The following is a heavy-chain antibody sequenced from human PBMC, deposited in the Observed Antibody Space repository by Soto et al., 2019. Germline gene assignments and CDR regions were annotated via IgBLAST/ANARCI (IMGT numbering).Heavy chain of an antibody. D-gene: IGHD2-2*02. Sequence: WGSLRLSCAASGFTFIGSAIHCGRHSSVKGLEWVVRIRSKANSYATAYAASVKGRFTISRDDSKNTAYLQMNSLKTEDTAVYYCTRWLAGDIVVVPAAIHGAFDTWGQGTMVTVSS. J-gene: IGHJ3*02. CDR1: GFTFIGSA. CDR3: TRWLAGDIVVVPAAIHGAFDT. V-gene: IGHV3-73*01. CDR2: IRSKANSYAT.